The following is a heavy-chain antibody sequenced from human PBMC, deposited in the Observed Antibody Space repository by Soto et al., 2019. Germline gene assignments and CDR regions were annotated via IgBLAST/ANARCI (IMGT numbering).Heavy chain of an antibody. CDR3: ERLVYCTNGVCPNWFER. D-gene: IGHD2-8*01. V-gene: IGHV5-51*01. J-gene: IGHJ5*02. CDR1: WYSFTSYL. CDR2: IYPGDSDT. Sequence: PGESLKISCKGSWYSFTSYLIGCVRQIAWKGLEWVVIIYPGDSDTRYSPSFQGQVTISADKSISTAYLQWSSLKASDTAMYYCERLVYCTNGVCPNWFERWGKGTMVTVSS.